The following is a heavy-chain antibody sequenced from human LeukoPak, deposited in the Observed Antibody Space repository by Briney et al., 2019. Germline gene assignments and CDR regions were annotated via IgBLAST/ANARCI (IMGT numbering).Heavy chain of an antibody. CDR1: GFIFSSYG. CDR3: ARGYYDILTGYSPSFDY. D-gene: IGHD3-9*01. J-gene: IGHJ4*02. Sequence: PGGSLRLSCAASGFIFSSYGMSWVRQAPGKGLEWVSSVSGSGDSTNYADSEKGRFTISRDNAKNTLYLQMNSLSAEDTAVYYCARGYYDILTGYSPSFDYWGQGTLVTVSS. V-gene: IGHV3-23*01. CDR2: VSGSGDST.